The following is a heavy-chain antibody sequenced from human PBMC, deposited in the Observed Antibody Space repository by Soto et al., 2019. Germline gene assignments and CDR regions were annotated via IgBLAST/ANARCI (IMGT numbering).Heavy chain of an antibody. D-gene: IGHD2-8*01. V-gene: IGHV3-23*01. Sequence: GGSLRLSCAASGFTFSSYAMSWVRQAPGKGLEWVSAISGSGGSTYYADSVKGRFTISRDNSKNTLFLQMNSLRAEDTAVYYCARDRGYCTNGVCSPVGYMDVWGKGTTVTVSS. CDR1: GFTFSSYA. J-gene: IGHJ6*03. CDR3: ARDRGYCTNGVCSPVGYMDV. CDR2: ISGSGGST.